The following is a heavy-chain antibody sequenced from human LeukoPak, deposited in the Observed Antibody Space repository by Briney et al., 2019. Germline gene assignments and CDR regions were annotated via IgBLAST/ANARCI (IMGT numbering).Heavy chain of an antibody. CDR2: IKQDGSEK. D-gene: IGHD2-2*02. J-gene: IGHJ6*02. CDR3: ARMLYCSSTSCYIYYYYYGMDV. CDR1: GFTFSSYW. Sequence: PGGALRLSCAASGFTFSSYWMSWVRQAPGKGLEWVANIKQDGSEKYYVDSVKGRFTISRDNAKNSLYLQMNSLRAEDTAVYYCARMLYCSSTSCYIYYYYYGMDVWGQGTTVTVSS. V-gene: IGHV3-7*01.